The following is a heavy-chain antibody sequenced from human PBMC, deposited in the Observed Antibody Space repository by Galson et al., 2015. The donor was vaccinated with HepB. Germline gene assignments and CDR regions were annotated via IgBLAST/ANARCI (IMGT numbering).Heavy chain of an antibody. Sequence: SLRLSCAVSGFTFSAFPMHWVRQSPGQGLEWVALISFDGRDNYYSASVKGRFTISRDNSKNTLYLQMNSMRTEDTAVYYCSRGPFCNRIVCYGETRAYYYFALDRWGHGTTFTVSS. CDR3: SRGPFCNRIVCYGETRAYYYFALDR. CDR1: GFTFSAFP. CDR2: ISFDGRDN. J-gene: IGHJ6*02. V-gene: IGHV3-30*04. D-gene: IGHD2/OR15-2a*01.